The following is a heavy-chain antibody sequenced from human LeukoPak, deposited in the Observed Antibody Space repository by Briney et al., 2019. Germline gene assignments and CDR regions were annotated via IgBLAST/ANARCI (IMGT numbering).Heavy chain of an antibody. V-gene: IGHV3-48*01. CDR2: ISSSSSTI. J-gene: IGHJ4*02. Sequence: GGSLRLSCAASGFTFSSYSMNWVRQAPGKGLEWVSYISSSSSTIYYADSVKGRFTISRDNAKNSLYLQMNSLRAEDTAVYYCARVRYSGSYGYWGQGTLVTVSS. CDR1: GFTFSSYS. CDR3: ARVRYSGSYGY. D-gene: IGHD1-26*01.